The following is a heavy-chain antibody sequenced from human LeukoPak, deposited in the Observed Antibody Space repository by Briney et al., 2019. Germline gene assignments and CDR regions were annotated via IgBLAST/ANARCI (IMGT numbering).Heavy chain of an antibody. D-gene: IGHD2-15*01. J-gene: IGHJ4*02. Sequence: GGSLRLSCAASGFIFSNYAMTWVRQAPGKGLEWVSSISGNAGSTYYIDSVKGRFTISRDNSKNTLFLQMNNLRAEDTGMYYCAKYWAPGWSGYCDYWGQGTLVTVSS. CDR3: AKYWAPGWSGYCDY. V-gene: IGHV3-23*01. CDR1: GFIFSNYA. CDR2: ISGNAGST.